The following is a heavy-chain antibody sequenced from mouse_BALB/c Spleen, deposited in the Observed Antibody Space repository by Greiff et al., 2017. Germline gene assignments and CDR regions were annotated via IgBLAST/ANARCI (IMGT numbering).Heavy chain of an antibody. V-gene: IGHV5-6-5*01. CDR3: ARGGLLSLLDYYFDY. Sequence: DVMLVESGGGLVKPGGSLKLSCAASGFTFSSYAMSWVRQTPEKRLEWVASISSGGSTYYPDSVKGRFTISRDNARNILYLQMSSLRSEDTAMYYCARGGLLSLLDYYFDYWGQGTTLTVSS. CDR2: ISSGGST. D-gene: IGHD2-1*01. J-gene: IGHJ2*01. CDR1: GFTFSSYA.